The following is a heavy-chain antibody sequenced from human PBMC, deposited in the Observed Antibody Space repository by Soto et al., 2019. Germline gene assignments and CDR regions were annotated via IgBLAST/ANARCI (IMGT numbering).Heavy chain of an antibody. CDR3: ATGGGALDI. J-gene: IGHJ3*02. CDR1: GNIDSNYG. D-gene: IGHD3-16*01. V-gene: IGHV1-18*01. Sequence: QVQLVQSGVEVKEPGATVKVSCKASGNIDSNYGIDRVRQAPGQGLEWLGCISGYSGNVHYSLKVQGRVTMTTDTSTTTAYMELRSLTSDDTALYYCATGGGALDIWGQGTMVTVSS. CDR2: ISGYSGNV.